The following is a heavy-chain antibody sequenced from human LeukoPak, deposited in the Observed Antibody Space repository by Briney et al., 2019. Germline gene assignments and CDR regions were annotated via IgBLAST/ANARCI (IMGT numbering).Heavy chain of an antibody. CDR1: GFTFSSYS. J-gene: IGHJ6*02. CDR3: ARDSVPMVRGVIIDYYGMDV. Sequence: PGGSLRLSCAASGFTFSSYSMNWVRQAPGKGLEWVSSISSSSSYIYYADSVKGRFTISRDNAKNSLYLQMNSLRAEDTAVYYCARDSVPMVRGVIIDYYGMDVWGQGTTVTVSS. V-gene: IGHV3-21*04. D-gene: IGHD3-10*01. CDR2: ISSSSSYI.